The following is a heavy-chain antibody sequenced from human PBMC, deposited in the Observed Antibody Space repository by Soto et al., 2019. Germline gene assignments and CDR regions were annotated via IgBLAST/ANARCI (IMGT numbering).Heavy chain of an antibody. J-gene: IGHJ5*02. CDR1: GDSIRNSF. V-gene: IGHV4-59*08. CDR2: VFSRGNA. CDR3: ARLRVGNIFDP. Sequence: SETLSLTCSVSGDSIRNSFWTLIRQSPGKGLEWIGYVFSRGNANYNPSLRSRVTISLDTSQNQFSLRLKSMTAADTAVYYCARLRVGNIFDPWGQGILVTVSS.